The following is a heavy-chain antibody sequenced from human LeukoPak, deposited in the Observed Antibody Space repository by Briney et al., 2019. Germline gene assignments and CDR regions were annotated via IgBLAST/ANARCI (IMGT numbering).Heavy chain of an antibody. CDR3: AARPRMPPRFDN. Sequence: GGSLRLSCAASGFTFSSYPMSWVRQAPGKGLQWVSAISNGGGSAYYADSVKGRFTISRDNSKSTLYLQMNSLGAEDTAIYYCAARPRMPPRFDNWGQGTLVTVSS. J-gene: IGHJ4*02. D-gene: IGHD1-14*01. CDR1: GFTFSSYP. CDR2: ISNGGGSA. V-gene: IGHV3-23*01.